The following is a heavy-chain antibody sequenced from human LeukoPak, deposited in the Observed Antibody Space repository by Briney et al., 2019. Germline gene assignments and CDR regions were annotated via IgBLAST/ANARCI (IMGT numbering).Heavy chain of an antibody. Sequence: PGRSLRLSCAASGFTFDDYAMHWVRQAPGKGLEWVSGISWNSGSMGYADSVKGRFTISRDNAKNSLYLQMNSLRAEDTALYYCAKDGCSNTSCRLFGGVAYGMDVWGQGTTVTVSS. D-gene: IGHD2-2*01. V-gene: IGHV3-9*01. CDR3: AKDGCSNTSCRLFGGVAYGMDV. CDR1: GFTFDDYA. J-gene: IGHJ6*02. CDR2: ISWNSGSM.